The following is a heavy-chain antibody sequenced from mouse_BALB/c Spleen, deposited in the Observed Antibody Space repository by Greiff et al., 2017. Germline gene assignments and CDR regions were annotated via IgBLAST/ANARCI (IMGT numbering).Heavy chain of an antibody. CDR2: IWAGGST. J-gene: IGHJ3*01. CDR1: GFSLTSYG. D-gene: IGHD2-3*01. V-gene: IGHV2-9*02. Sequence: VQLQQSGPGLVAPSQSLSITCTVSGFSLTSYGVHWVRQPPGKGLEWLGVIWAGGSTNYNSALMSRLSISKDNSKSQVFLKMNSLQTDDTAMYYCARERDYDGYYPLAYWGQGTLVTVSA. CDR3: ARERDYDGYYPLAY.